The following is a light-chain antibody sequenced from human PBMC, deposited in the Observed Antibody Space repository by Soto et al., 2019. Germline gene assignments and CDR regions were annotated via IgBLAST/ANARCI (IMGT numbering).Light chain of an antibody. V-gene: IGKV3-15*01. CDR1: QSVSND. Sequence: EIVLTQSPATLSVSPGERATLSCRASQSVSNDLAWYQQQPGQAPRLLIYGASTTATGIPARFSGSGSGTEFTLTIDSLQSEDFAVYYCLHYKDWPRWTFGQGTKVDIK. J-gene: IGKJ1*01. CDR3: LHYKDWPRWT. CDR2: GAS.